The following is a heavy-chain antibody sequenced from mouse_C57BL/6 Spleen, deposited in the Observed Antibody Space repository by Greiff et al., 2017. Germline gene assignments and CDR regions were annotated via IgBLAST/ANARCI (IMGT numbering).Heavy chain of an antibody. Sequence: EVQLQQSGPGLVKPSQSLSLTCSVTGYSITSGYYWNWIRQFPGNKLEWMGYISYDGSNNYNPSLKNRISITRDTSKNQFFLKLNSVTTEDTATYDCARGYFDVWGTGTTVTVSS. V-gene: IGHV3-6*01. CDR2: ISYDGSN. CDR1: GYSITSGYY. CDR3: ARGYFDV. J-gene: IGHJ1*03.